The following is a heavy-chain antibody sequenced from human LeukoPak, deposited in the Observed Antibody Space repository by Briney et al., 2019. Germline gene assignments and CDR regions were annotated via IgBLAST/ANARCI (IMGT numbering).Heavy chain of an antibody. CDR2: ISGSGGST. Sequence: GGSLRLSCAASGFTFSSYAMSWVRQAPGKGLEWVSAISGSGGSTYYADSAKGRFTISRDNSKNTLYLQMNSLRAEDTAVYYCAKSPSATVIAAFDYWGQGTLVTVSS. CDR3: AKSPSATVIAAFDY. J-gene: IGHJ4*02. CDR1: GFTFSSYA. D-gene: IGHD6-13*01. V-gene: IGHV3-23*01.